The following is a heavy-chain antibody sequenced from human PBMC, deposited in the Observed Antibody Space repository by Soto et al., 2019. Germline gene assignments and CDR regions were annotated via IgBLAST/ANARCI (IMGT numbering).Heavy chain of an antibody. V-gene: IGHV1-3*01. D-gene: IGHD5-18*01. Sequence: ASVKVSCKASGYTFTSYAMHWVRQAPGQRLEWMGWINAGNGNTKYSQKFQGRVTITRDTSVSTAYMELISLRSEDTAVYYCARGEDTAMVRGYYYYYMDVWGKGTTVTVSS. J-gene: IGHJ6*03. CDR2: INAGNGNT. CDR3: ARGEDTAMVRGYYYYYMDV. CDR1: GYTFTSYA.